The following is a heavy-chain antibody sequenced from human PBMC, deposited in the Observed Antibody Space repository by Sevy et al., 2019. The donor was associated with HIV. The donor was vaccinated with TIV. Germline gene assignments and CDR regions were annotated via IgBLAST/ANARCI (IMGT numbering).Heavy chain of an antibody. D-gene: IGHD6-19*01. V-gene: IGHV4-39*01. CDR1: GASISSSGYY. CDR3: SGPILTYNNGWSYYDY. CDR2: INYSGIR. Sequence: SETLSLTCTVSGASISSSGYYWGWIRQPPGKGLEWIASINYSGIRFYNPSLKSRITISADASKNQFSLDLNSVTAADTAISYYSGPILTYNNGWSYYDYWGQGTVVTVSS. J-gene: IGHJ4*02.